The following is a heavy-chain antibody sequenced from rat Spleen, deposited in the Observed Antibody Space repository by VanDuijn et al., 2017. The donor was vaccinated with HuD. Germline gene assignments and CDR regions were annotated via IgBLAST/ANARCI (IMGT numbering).Heavy chain of an antibody. J-gene: IGHJ4*01. CDR3: TTGMLMDA. V-gene: IGHV5-20*01. CDR2: ISFDGSST. CDR1: GFTFSDYY. Sequence: EVQLVESDGGLVQPGRSLKLSCAASGFTFSDYYMAWVRQAPTKGLEWVASISFDGSSTYYRDSVKGRFTISRDNAKSTLYLQMDSLRSEDTATYYCTTGMLMDAWGQGASVTVSS.